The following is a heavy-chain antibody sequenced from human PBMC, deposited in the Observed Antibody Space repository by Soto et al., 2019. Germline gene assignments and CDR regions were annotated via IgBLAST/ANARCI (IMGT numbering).Heavy chain of an antibody. V-gene: IGHV3-23*01. CDR1: GFTFDGFP. Sequence: PAGSLRLSCKATGFTFDGFPMTWVRQAPGKGLQWVAAISGSGHTITYADSVTGRFTISRDNSKDTLYLQMNSLRHEDSAIYFCARDDPFDLWGQGTQVTVSS. CDR3: ARDDPFDL. CDR2: ISGSGHTI. J-gene: IGHJ4*02.